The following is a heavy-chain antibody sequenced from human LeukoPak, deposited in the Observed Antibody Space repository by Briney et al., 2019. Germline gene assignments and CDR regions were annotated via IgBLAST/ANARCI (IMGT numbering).Heavy chain of an antibody. CDR1: GFTFDDYA. CDR3: AKDNARRARLRGMDV. CDR2: ISGDGGDT. Sequence: PGGSLRLSCAAAGFTFDDYAMHWVRQAPGKGLEWVALISGDGGDTYYADSAKGRFTISRDNSKNSLYLEMNSLRTEDTALYYCAKDNARRARLRGMDVWGQGTTVTVSS. V-gene: IGHV3-43*02. J-gene: IGHJ6*02. D-gene: IGHD3-10*01.